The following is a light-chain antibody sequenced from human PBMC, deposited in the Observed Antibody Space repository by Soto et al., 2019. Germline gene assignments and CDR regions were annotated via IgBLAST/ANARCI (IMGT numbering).Light chain of an antibody. J-gene: IGKJ1*01. CDR1: QSISHKY. CDR2: GVS. Sequence: IVLTQSPGTLSLFPGERATLSCRASQSISHKYLSWYQQEPGQAPRLLIHGVSIRATGVPDRFSGSGSGPDFPLTNSRLGPEDVAVYYCQLYSGSPRTFGQGTKVEI. V-gene: IGKV3-20*01. CDR3: QLYSGSPRT.